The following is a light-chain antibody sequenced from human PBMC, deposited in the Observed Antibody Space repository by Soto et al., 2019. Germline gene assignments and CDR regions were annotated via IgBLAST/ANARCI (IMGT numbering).Light chain of an antibody. CDR1: SSDVGGYNY. CDR3: SSYTTISTVV. J-gene: IGLJ2*01. V-gene: IGLV2-14*01. CDR2: EVS. Sequence: QSALTQPASVSGSPGQSITISCTGTSSDVGGYNYVSWYQQHPGKAPKLIIYEVSDRPSGGSNRFSGSKSGNTASLTISGLQGDDEADYYCSSYTTISTVVFGGGTKVTVL.